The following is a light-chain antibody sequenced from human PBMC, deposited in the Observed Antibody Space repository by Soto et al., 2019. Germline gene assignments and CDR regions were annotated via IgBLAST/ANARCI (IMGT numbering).Light chain of an antibody. CDR3: AAWDDSLIGVV. CDR2: SNN. CDR1: SSNIVSNP. V-gene: IGLV1-44*01. Sequence: QSVLTQPPSASGTPGQRVTISCSGSSSNIVSNPVNWYEQLPGTAPKLLIYSNNQRPSGVPDRFSGSKSGTSASLAISGLQSEDEADYYCAAWDDSLIGVVFGGGTQLTVL. J-gene: IGLJ2*01.